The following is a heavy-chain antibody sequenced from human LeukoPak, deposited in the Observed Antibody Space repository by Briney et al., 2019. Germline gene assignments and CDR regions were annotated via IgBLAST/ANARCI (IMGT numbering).Heavy chain of an antibody. CDR2: FDPEDGET. D-gene: IGHD3-10*01. V-gene: IGHV1-24*01. CDR3: ATDSYYYDSGSYYNPVY. CDR1: GYTLTELS. Sequence: ASVKVSCKVSGYTLTELSMHWVRQAPGKGLEWMGGFDPEDGETVYAQKFQGRVTMTEDTSTDTAYMELSSLRSEDTAVYYCATDSYYYDSGSYYNPVYWGQGTLVTVSS. J-gene: IGHJ4*02.